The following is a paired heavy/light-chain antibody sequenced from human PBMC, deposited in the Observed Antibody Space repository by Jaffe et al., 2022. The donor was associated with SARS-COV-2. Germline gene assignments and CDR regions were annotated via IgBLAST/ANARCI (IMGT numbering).Light chain of an antibody. CDR1: QSVNTN. V-gene: IGKV3-15*01. Sequence: EIVMTQSPATLSVSPGERATLSCRASQSVNTNLAWYLQRPGQAPRLLIYGASTGATAIPARFSGSGSGTDFTLTISSLQSEDFAVYYCHQYNNWPLTFGGGTRVEIK. CDR3: HQYNNWPLT. J-gene: IGKJ4*01. CDR2: GAS.
Heavy chain of an antibody. CDR2: INSGGDDK. J-gene: IGHJ4*02. CDR1: GFTFSNYE. CDR3: VRDGRQYEGAYRRFDH. V-gene: IGHV3-48*03. D-gene: IGHD3-16*01. Sequence: EVQLVESGGGLVQPGGSLRLSCAASGFTFSNYEMNWVRQAPGKGLEWVSYINSGGDDKHYADSVKGRFTISRDNAKNSLFLQMNSLRADDTALYYCVRDGRQYEGAYRRFDHWGQGTLVTVSS.